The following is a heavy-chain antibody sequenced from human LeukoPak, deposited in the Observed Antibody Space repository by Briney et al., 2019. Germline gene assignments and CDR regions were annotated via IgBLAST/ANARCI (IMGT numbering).Heavy chain of an antibody. Sequence: ASVKVSFKASGYTFTSYGISWVRQAPGQGLEWMGCISAYNGNTNYAQKLQGRVTMTTDTSTSTAYMELRGLRSDDTAVYYCARDYGYYYDSSGYQKFDYWGQGTLVTVSS. D-gene: IGHD3-22*01. CDR3: ARDYGYYYDSSGYQKFDY. V-gene: IGHV1-18*01. CDR1: GYTFTSYG. J-gene: IGHJ4*02. CDR2: ISAYNGNT.